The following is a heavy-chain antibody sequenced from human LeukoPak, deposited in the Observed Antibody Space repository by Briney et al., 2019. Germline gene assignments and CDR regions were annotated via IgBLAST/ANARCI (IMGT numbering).Heavy chain of an antibody. CDR2: ISGSGSRGSGITGGNT. Sequence: GGSLRLSCAASGFNFKLSAMSWGRQAPGKGLEWVALISGSGSRGSGITGGNTYYTDSVKGRFGISRDDFQNTVYLQMNSLRVEDTATYFCAKGRCGDSSCRYFDAWAKGTRVTVSP. D-gene: IGHD6-13*01. V-gene: IGHV3-23*01. J-gene: IGHJ4*02. CDR3: AKGRCGDSSCRYFDA. CDR1: GFNFKLSA.